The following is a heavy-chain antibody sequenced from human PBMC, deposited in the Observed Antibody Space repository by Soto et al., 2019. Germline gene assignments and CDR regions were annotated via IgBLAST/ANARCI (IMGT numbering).Heavy chain of an antibody. CDR2: ISADNGDT. D-gene: IGHD3-10*01. J-gene: IGHJ6*03. CDR1: GYTFTSHG. Sequence: QVQLVQSGAEVKNPGASVKVSCKASGYTFTSHGISWVRQAPGQGLEWMAWISADNGDTNYAQKVLGRVTVTTDTATSTAYMDVRSLRTDDTAVYYCARMVRGFNFDYYYYMDVWGKGTTVTVSS. V-gene: IGHV1-18*01. CDR3: ARMVRGFNFDYYYYMDV.